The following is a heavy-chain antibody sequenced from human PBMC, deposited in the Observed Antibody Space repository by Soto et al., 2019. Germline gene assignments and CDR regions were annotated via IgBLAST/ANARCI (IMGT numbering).Heavy chain of an antibody. D-gene: IGHD3-3*01. J-gene: IGHJ6*02. V-gene: IGHV1-69*06. CDR3: ARDLSAVKRFESFKYYRMDV. Sequence: QVQLMQSGAEVRKPGSSVTVSCKASGGTFSSNPISWVRQAPGQGLEWMGGIIPIFATPHYARRFLDRVTLPPHRSTNTSYMELTGLTSEDTAIYYCARDLSAVKRFESFKYYRMDVWGQGTTVTVS. CDR2: IIPIFATP. CDR1: GGTFSSNP.